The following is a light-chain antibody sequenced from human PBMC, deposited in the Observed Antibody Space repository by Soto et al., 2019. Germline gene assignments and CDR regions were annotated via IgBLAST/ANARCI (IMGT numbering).Light chain of an antibody. Sequence: EIVLTQSPGTLSLSPGERATLSCRASQSVRSSYLAWYQQKPGQTPRLLIYGASSRPTGIPDRFSGSGSGTDFTLTISRLEPEDFAVYYCQQYGSSPFTFGQGTRLEIK. CDR2: GAS. V-gene: IGKV3-20*01. J-gene: IGKJ5*01. CDR1: QSVRSSY. CDR3: QQYGSSPFT.